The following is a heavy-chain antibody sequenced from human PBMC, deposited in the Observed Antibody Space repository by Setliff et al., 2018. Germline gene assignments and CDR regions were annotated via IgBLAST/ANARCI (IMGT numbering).Heavy chain of an antibody. D-gene: IGHD2-2*02. V-gene: IGHV3-66*01. J-gene: IGHJ6*03. CDR3: AKSGGYCSSTSCYSYYYYMDV. CDR2: IYSGGST. Sequence: GGSLRLSCAASGFTVSSNYMSWVRQAPGKGLEWVSVIYSGGSTYYADSVKGRFTISRDNSKNTLYLQMNSLRAEDTAVYYCAKSGGYCSSTSCYSYYYYMDVWGKGTTVTVSS. CDR1: GFTVSSNY.